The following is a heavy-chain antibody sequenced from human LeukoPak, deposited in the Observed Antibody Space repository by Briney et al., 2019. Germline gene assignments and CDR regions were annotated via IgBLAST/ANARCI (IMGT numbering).Heavy chain of an antibody. Sequence: GGSLRLSCAASGFTFDDYAMHRVRQAPGKGLEWVSGISWNSGSIGYADSVKGRFTISRDNAKNSLYLRMNSLRAEDTALYYCTNFFCKGKTAYDMDVWGQGTTVTVSS. V-gene: IGHV3-9*01. J-gene: IGHJ6*02. CDR1: GFTFDDYA. D-gene: IGHD3-3*01. CDR3: TNFFCKGKTAYDMDV. CDR2: ISWNSGSI.